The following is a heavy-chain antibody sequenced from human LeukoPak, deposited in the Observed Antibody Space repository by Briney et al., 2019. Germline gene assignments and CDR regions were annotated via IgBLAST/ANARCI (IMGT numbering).Heavy chain of an antibody. CDR1: GDSIGSYY. V-gene: IGHV4-59*01. CDR3: ARHPEYYDILTGYRYYFDY. D-gene: IGHD3-9*01. CDR2: IYYSGST. Sequence: SETLSLTCTVSGDSIGSYYWSWIRQPPGKGLEWIGYIYYSGSTNYNPSLSSRVTISVDTSRNQFSLKVRSVTAADTAVYYCARHPEYYDILTGYRYYFDYWGQGTLVTVSS. J-gene: IGHJ4*02.